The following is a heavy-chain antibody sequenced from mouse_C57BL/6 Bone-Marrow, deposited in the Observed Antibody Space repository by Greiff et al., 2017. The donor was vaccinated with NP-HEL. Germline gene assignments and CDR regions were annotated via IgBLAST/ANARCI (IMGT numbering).Heavy chain of an antibody. D-gene: IGHD4-1*01. V-gene: IGHV1-50*01. CDR3: ARWDAWFAY. J-gene: IGHJ3*01. CDR2: IDPSDSYT. CDR1: GYTFTSYW. Sequence: VQLQQPGAELVKPGASVKLSCKASGYTFTSYWMQWVKQRPGQGLEWIGEIDPSDSYTNYNQKFEGKATLTVDTSSSTAYMQLSSLTSEDSAVYYCARWDAWFAYWGQGTLVTVSA.